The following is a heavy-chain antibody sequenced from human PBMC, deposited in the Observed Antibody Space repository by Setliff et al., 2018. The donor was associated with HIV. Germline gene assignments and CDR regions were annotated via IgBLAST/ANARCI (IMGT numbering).Heavy chain of an antibody. CDR2: INHSGST. Sequence: SQTLSLTCAVYGGSFSAYHWSWVRQTPGKGLEWLGEINHSGSTAYNLALESRVSMSIDTSKNQFSLKLTSVTAADTAIYYCARGRDYTGSWFRPFYLDFWGHGNLVTVSS. CDR3: ARGRDYTGSWFRPFYLDF. V-gene: IGHV4-34*01. D-gene: IGHD3-3*01. CDR1: GGSFSAYH. J-gene: IGHJ4*01.